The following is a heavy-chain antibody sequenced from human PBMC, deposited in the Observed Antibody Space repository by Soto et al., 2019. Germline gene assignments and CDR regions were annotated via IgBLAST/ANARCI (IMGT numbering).Heavy chain of an antibody. CDR1: GYTFTSYG. J-gene: IGHJ5*02. D-gene: IGHD6-19*01. CDR2: ISAYNGNT. V-gene: IGHV1-18*04. CDR3: ARDRQWLVGGYNWFNP. Sequence: QVQLVQSGAEVKKPGASVKVSCKASGYTFTSYGISWGRQAPGQGLRGRGWISAYNGNTNNAQKLQGRVTMTTDTSTSTAYMELRSLRSDDTAVYYCARDRQWLVGGYNWFNPWGQGTLVTVSS.